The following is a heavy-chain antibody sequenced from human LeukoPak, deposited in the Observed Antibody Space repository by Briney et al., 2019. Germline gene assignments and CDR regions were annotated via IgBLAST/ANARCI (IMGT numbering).Heavy chain of an antibody. V-gene: IGHV3-21*01. D-gene: IGHD2-2*01. CDR3: ARKNGWEDIVVVPASYGMDV. CDR1: GFTFSSYS. J-gene: IGHJ6*02. Sequence: PGGSLRLSCAASGFTFSSYSMNWVRQAPGKGLEWVSSISSSSSYIYYADSVKGRVTISRDNAKNSLYLQMNSLRAEDTAVYYCARKNGWEDIVVVPASYGMDVWGQGTTVTVSS. CDR2: ISSSSSYI.